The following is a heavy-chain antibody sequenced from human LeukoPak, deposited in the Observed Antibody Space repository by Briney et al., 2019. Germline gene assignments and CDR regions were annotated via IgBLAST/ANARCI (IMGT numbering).Heavy chain of an antibody. D-gene: IGHD6-6*01. CDR3: ARAPSAKNSSPYFFDY. J-gene: IGHJ4*02. CDR1: GGSISTYY. Sequence: SETLSLTCTVSGGSISTYYWSWIRQPPGKGLEWIGYIYYSGSTNYNPSLKSRVTISVDTSTNQFSLKLSSVTAADTAVYYCARAPSAKNSSPYFFDYWGQGTLVTVSS. CDR2: IYYSGST. V-gene: IGHV4-59*01.